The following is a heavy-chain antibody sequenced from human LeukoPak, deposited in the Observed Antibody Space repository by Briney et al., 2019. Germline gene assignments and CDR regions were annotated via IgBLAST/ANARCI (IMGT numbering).Heavy chain of an antibody. J-gene: IGHJ4*02. V-gene: IGHV4-39*01. CDR1: GGSISSSHYQ. D-gene: IGHD5-18*01. CDR3: ARGGREYTYNYDYFGY. Sequence: PSETLSLTCTVSGGSISSSHYQWGWIRQPPGKGLEWIGDIYYSGSTSSNPSLRSRVSISVGTSKNQFSLKLSSVTAADTAVYYCARGGREYTYNYDYFGYWGQGTLVTVSS. CDR2: IYYSGST.